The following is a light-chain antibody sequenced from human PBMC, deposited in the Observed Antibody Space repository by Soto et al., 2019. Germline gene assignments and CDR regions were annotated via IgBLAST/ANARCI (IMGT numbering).Light chain of an antibody. V-gene: IGLV1-44*01. Sequence: QSVLTQPPSASGTPGLGVTISCSGSSSNIGTNSVDWYQQVPGAAPDLHIHTNNQRPSGVTDRFSASKSGASASLAIRGLQSQDEADYYCAAWDDSLKAYVFGTGTKVTVL. CDR2: TNN. CDR1: SSNIGTNS. J-gene: IGLJ1*01. CDR3: AAWDDSLKAYV.